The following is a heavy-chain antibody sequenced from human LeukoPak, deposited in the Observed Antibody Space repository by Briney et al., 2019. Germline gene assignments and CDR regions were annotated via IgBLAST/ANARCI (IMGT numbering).Heavy chain of an antibody. CDR1: GYTFTSYG. CDR3: ARGLQENLAWLQAFSAFDT. V-gene: IGHV1-18*01. D-gene: IGHD5-24*01. J-gene: IGHJ3*02. CDR2: ISVYNGNT. Sequence: GASVKVSCKASGYTFTSYGISWVRQAPGQGLEWMGWISVYNGNTNYAQKLQGRVTMTTDTSTSTAYMELRSLRSDDTAVYYCARGLQENLAWLQAFSAFDTWGQGTMVTVSS.